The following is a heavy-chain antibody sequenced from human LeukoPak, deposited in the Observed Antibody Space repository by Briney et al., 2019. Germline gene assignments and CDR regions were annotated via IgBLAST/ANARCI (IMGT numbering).Heavy chain of an antibody. CDR2: IYDSEST. J-gene: IGHJ6*02. D-gene: IGHD3-10*01. CDR3: ARRIGEAKGLYYYYGMDV. Sequence: SETLSLTCTVSGGSISSYYWSWIRQPPGKGLEWIGYIYDSESTNYNPSLKSRVTISVDTSKNQFSLKLSSVTAADTAVYYCARRIGEAKGLYYYYGMDVWGQGTTVTVSS. CDR1: GGSISSYY. V-gene: IGHV4-59*08.